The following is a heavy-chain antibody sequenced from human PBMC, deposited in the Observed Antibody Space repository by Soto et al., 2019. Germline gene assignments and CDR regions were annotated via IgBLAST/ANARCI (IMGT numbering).Heavy chain of an antibody. CDR1: GYTFTSYG. CDR3: AAIVGATRRVY. J-gene: IGHJ4*02. Sequence: SVKVSCKASGYTFTSYGISWVRQAPGQGLEWMGRIIPILGIANYAQKFQGRVTITADKSTSTAYMELSSLRSEDTAVYYCAAIVGATRRVYWGQGTLVTVSS. D-gene: IGHD1-26*01. CDR2: IIPILGIA. V-gene: IGHV1-69*04.